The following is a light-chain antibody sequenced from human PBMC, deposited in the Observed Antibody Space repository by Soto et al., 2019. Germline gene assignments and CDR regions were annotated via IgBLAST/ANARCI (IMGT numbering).Light chain of an antibody. Sequence: EIVMTHSPAPLSVSPGERATLSCGASQSVSSNLAWYQQKPGQAPRLLIYGASTRATGIPARFSGSGSGTEFTLTISSLQSEDFAVYYCQQYNNWPRTFGQGTKVDIK. CDR1: QSVSSN. CDR2: GAS. J-gene: IGKJ1*01. V-gene: IGKV3-15*01. CDR3: QQYNNWPRT.